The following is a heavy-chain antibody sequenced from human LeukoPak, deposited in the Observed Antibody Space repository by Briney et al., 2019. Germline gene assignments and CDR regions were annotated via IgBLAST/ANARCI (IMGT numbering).Heavy chain of an antibody. J-gene: IGHJ4*02. CDR3: ARDRGLGYYYGSGSYWDY. CDR2: IYYSGST. V-gene: IGHV4-39*07. D-gene: IGHD3-10*01. CDR1: GGSISSSSYY. Sequence: SETLSLTCTVSGGSISSSSYYWGWIRQPPGKGLEWIGSIYYSGSTYYNPSLKSRVTISVDTSKNQFSLKLSSVTAADTAVYYCARDRGLGYYYGSGSYWDYWGQGTLVTVSS.